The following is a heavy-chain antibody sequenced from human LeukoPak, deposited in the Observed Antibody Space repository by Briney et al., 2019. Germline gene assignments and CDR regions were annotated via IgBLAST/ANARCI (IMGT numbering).Heavy chain of an antibody. V-gene: IGHV1-2*02. CDR2: INPNSGGT. CDR3: ARDRDGAQGGY. D-gene: IGHD4-17*01. Sequence: ASVKVSCKASGYTFIDYYIHWVRQAPGQGLEWMGWINPNSGGTNYAQKFQGRVTMTRDTSISTAYMVLSGLRSDDTAVYYCARDRDGAQGGYWGQGTLVTVSS. J-gene: IGHJ4*02. CDR1: GYTFIDYY.